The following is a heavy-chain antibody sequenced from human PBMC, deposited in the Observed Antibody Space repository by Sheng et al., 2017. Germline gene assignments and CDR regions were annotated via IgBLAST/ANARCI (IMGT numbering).Heavy chain of an antibody. CDR1: GFTFNTYA. D-gene: IGHD3-10*01. CDR3: ARDHEGRPFDD. J-gene: IGHJ4*02. CDR2: IHTNGNT. V-gene: IGHV3-66*01. Sequence: EVQLVDSGGGLVQPGGSLRLSCTTSGFTFNTYAMHWVRQTPGKGLEWVSLIHTNGNTYYTDSVKGRFTISRDSSKNTLYLQMNSLRAEDTAVYYCARDHEGRPFDDWGQGTLVTVSS.